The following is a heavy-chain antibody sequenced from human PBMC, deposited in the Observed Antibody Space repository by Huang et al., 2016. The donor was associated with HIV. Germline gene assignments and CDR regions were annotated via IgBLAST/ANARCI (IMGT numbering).Heavy chain of an antibody. Sequence: EVELVQSGTEVKKPGESLKISCKGSGYIFTTSWIGWVRQMPGKGLDWMGIIYPGDSDTSYSPSVQGQVTMSVDKSINTAYLHWSSLKASDTAMYYCARLAGGTWSYYFDLWGQGALVTVSS. CDR2: IYPGDSDT. J-gene: IGHJ4*02. V-gene: IGHV5-51*03. CDR1: GYIFTTSW. CDR3: ARLAGGTWSYYFDL. D-gene: IGHD3-10*01.